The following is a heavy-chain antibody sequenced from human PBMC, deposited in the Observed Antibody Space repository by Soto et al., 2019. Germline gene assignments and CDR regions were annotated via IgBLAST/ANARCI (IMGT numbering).Heavy chain of an antibody. CDR2: INPNGGIT. V-gene: IGHV1-46*01. D-gene: IGHD5-18*01. Sequence: GASVKVSCKASGYTFTHYYIHWVRQAPGQGLEWMGIINPNGGITTYAQKFRAGFSMTRDTSTSTVYLELSSLRSEDSAVYCCATSVNSAMAFDYWGQGTLVTVSS. CDR3: ATSVNSAMAFDY. CDR1: GYTFTHYY. J-gene: IGHJ4*02.